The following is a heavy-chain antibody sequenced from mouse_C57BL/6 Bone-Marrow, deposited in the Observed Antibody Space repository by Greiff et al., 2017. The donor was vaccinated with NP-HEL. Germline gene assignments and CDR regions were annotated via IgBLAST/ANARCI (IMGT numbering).Heavy chain of an antibody. J-gene: IGHJ3*01. D-gene: IGHD1-1*01. CDR3: ARERGYYYGRGFAY. CDR1: GYTFTSYT. V-gene: IGHV1-4*01. CDR2: INPSSGYT. Sequence: QVQLQQSGAELARPGASVKMSCTASGYTFTSYTMHWVKQMPGQGLEWIGYINPSSGYTKYNQKFKDKATLTADKSSSTAYMQLSSLTSEDSAVYYCARERGYYYGRGFAYWGQVTLVTVSA.